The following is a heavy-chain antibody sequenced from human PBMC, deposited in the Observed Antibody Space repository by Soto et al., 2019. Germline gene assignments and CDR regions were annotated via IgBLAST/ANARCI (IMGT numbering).Heavy chain of an antibody. CDR1: GGTFSSYA. D-gene: IGHD4-17*01. CDR3: ARHDDSPSYYYGMDV. Sequence: QVQLVQSGAEVKKPGSSVKVSCKASGGTFSSYAISWVRQAPGQGLEWMGGIIPIFGTADYAQKFQGRVKMTADDSTSTAFMDLSSRRSEDTAVYYCARHDDSPSYYYGMDVWGQGTTVTVSS. V-gene: IGHV1-69*12. J-gene: IGHJ6*02. CDR2: IIPIFGTA.